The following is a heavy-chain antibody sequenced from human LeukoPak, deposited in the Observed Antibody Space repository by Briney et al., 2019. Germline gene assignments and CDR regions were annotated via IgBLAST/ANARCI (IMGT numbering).Heavy chain of an antibody. J-gene: IGHJ4*02. D-gene: IGHD1-26*01. V-gene: IGHV1-18*01. CDR3: ARGAATQWELLDY. CDR1: GYTFTRSS. CDR2: ISANNGDT. Sequence: ASVKVSCKASGYTFTRSSITWVRQAPGQGLEWMGWISANNGDTNYLQKLQGRVTMTTDTSTSTAYMELRSLRSDGTAVYYCARGAATQWELLDYWGQGALVTVSS.